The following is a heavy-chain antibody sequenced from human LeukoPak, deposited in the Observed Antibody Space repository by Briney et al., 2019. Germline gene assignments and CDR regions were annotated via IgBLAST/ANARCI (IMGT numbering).Heavy chain of an antibody. CDR3: AAYYYDSSGYYYADL. D-gene: IGHD3-22*01. Sequence: GASVKVSCKTSDYSFSSYGFTWVRQAPGQGLEWMGWISAFTGNTTYAQKFQGRVTMTTDSTSSTAYMELRSLRSDDTAVYYCAAYYYDSSGYYYADLWGRGTLVTVSS. CDR2: ISAFTGNT. J-gene: IGHJ2*01. CDR1: DYSFSSYG. V-gene: IGHV1-18*01.